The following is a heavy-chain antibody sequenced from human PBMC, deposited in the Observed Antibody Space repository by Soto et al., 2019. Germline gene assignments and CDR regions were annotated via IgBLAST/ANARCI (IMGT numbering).Heavy chain of an antibody. Sequence: ASVKVSCKASGDSVSNDYLHCVRQAPGQGFEWLGVISPFGGATAYAQRFKGRVTVTMDRSSTRFYLELSNLRSDDTAVYYCAKGRGGKTVANFGMDVWGQGVTVTAP. J-gene: IGHJ6*02. CDR3: AKGRGGKTVANFGMDV. CDR2: ISPFGGAT. CDR1: GDSVSNDY. D-gene: IGHD3-16*01. V-gene: IGHV1-46*01.